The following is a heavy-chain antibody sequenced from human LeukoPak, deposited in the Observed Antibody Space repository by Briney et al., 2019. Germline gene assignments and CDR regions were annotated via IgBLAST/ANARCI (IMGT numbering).Heavy chain of an antibody. V-gene: IGHV4-59*01. CDR2: IYYSGST. CDR1: GGSIGSYY. D-gene: IGHD6-13*01. Sequence: KSSETLSLTCTVSGGSIGSYYWSWIRQPPGKGLEWIGYIYYSGSTNYNPSLKSRVTISVDTSKNQFSLKLSSVTAADTAVYYCVRVVALGAAGYYFDYWGQGSLVTVSS. J-gene: IGHJ4*02. CDR3: VRVVALGAAGYYFDY.